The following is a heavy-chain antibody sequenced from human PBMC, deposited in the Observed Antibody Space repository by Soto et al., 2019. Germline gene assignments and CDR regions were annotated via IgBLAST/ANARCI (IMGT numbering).Heavy chain of an antibody. D-gene: IGHD5-12*01. CDR3: ALYSGYEEAAFDI. Sequence: SETLSLTCAVSGGSISSSNWWSWVRQPPGKGLEWIGEIYHSGSTNYNPSLKSRVTISVDKSKNQFSLKLSSVTAADTAVYYSALYSGYEEAAFDIWGQGTMVTVSS. CDR2: IYHSGST. V-gene: IGHV4-4*02. CDR1: GGSISSSNW. J-gene: IGHJ3*02.